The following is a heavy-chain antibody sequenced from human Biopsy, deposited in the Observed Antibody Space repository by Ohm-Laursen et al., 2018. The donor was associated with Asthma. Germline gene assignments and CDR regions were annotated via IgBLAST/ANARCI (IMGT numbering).Heavy chain of an antibody. CDR2: IHKNGIG. CDR3: ARQKLAAAEGPFDL. CDR1: NGSISSNFYY. D-gene: IGHD6-13*01. Sequence: GTLSLTWIVSNGSISSNFYYWGWIRQPPGKGLEWVGSIHKNGIGYYKSSLKSRLTISVDTSKNQFSLKVTSVTAADTAVYYCARQKLAAAEGPFDLWGQGTMVTVSS. J-gene: IGHJ3*01. V-gene: IGHV4-39*01.